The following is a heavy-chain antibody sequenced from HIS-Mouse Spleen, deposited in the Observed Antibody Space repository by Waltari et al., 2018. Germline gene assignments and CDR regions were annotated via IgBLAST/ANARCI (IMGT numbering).Heavy chain of an antibody. J-gene: IGHJ4*02. Sequence: QVQLVESGGGVVQPGRSLRLSCAASGFTFSSYAMHWVRQAPGKGLEWVAVISYDGSNKYYADSVKGRFTISRDNSKNTLYLQMNSLRAEDTAVYYCARDFSHPVDYWGQGTLVTVSS. D-gene: IGHD3-3*01. CDR2: ISYDGSNK. CDR3: ARDFSHPVDY. V-gene: IGHV3-30-3*01. CDR1: GFTFSSYA.